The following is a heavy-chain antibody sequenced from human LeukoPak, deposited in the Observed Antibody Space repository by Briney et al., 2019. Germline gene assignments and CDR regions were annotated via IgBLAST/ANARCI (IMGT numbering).Heavy chain of an antibody. CDR2: IKQDGSEK. Sequence: GGSLRISCAASGFTFSSDWMSCVRQAPGKGLEWVANIKQDGSEKYYVDSVKGRFTISRDNAKNSLYLQMNSLRAEDTAVYYCASLVVVITHWGQGTLVTVSS. CDR1: GFTFSSDW. CDR3: ASLVVVITH. V-gene: IGHV3-7*01. D-gene: IGHD3-22*01. J-gene: IGHJ4*02.